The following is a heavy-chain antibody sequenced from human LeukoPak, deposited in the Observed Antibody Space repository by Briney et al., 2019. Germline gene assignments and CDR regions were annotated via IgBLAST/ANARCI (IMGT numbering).Heavy chain of an antibody. D-gene: IGHD3-10*02. CDR2: IKTKTDGGTT. J-gene: IGHJ6*04. CDR1: GFTFSSYW. Sequence: GGSLRLSCAASGFTFSSYWMSWVRQAPGKGLEWVGHIKTKTDGGTTDYAAPVKGRFTISRDDSKNTLYLQMNSLKTEDTAVYYCAELGITMIGGVWGKGTTVTISS. CDR3: AELGITMIGGV. V-gene: IGHV3-15*01.